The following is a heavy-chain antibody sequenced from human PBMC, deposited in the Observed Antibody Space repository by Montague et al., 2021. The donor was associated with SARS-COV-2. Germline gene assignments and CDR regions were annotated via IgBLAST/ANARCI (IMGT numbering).Heavy chain of an antibody. CDR1: GGSISSYY. CDR3: ARVSRITIFGVVGWFDP. D-gene: IGHD3-3*01. J-gene: IGHJ5*02. CDR2: IYYSGST. Sequence: SETLSLTCTVSGGSISSYYWSWIRQPPGKGLEWIGYIYYSGSTNYNPSLKSRVTISVDTSKNQFSLKLSSVTAADTAVYYCARVSRITIFGVVGWFDPWGQGTLVTFSS. V-gene: IGHV4-59*01.